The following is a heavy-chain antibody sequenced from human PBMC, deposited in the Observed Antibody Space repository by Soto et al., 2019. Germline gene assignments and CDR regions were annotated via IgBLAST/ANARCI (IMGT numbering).Heavy chain of an antibody. V-gene: IGHV3-11*06. CDR1: GFSISDDY. CDR2: ITRSPGYT. D-gene: IGHD6-6*01. CDR3: ARHLVGRSGNDFDH. J-gene: IGHJ4*02. Sequence: QVRLVESGGGLVKPGGSLRLSCVVSGFSISDDYVSWIRQAPGKGLEWVSYITRSPGYTSYADSVKGRFTISRDTGKNSVQLQMNSLRAEDTAVYYCARHLVGRSGNDFDHWGQGTLVSVSS.